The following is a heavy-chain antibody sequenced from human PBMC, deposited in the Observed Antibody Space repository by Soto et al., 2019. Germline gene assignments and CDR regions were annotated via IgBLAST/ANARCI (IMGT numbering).Heavy chain of an antibody. CDR1: SASIDNN. V-gene: IGHV4-4*02. CDR2: IHQSGIS. J-gene: IGHJ4*02. Sequence: QMQLLESGPGLVKPSETLSLTCAVSSASIDNNWNWVRQPPGKGLEWIGEIHQSGISYKNPSLKIRVTTSVDKSKDRSALTRSSVTAADRAVYFWARSCGWYAFDQWGQGTLVTVSS. CDR3: ARSCGWYAFDQ. D-gene: IGHD6-19*01.